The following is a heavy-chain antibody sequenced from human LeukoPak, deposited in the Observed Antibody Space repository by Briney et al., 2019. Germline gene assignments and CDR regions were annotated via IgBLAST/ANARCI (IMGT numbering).Heavy chain of an antibody. CDR3: ARQGGIQLWLPGY. D-gene: IGHD5-18*01. V-gene: IGHV4-39*01. CDR2: IYYSGST. CDR1: GGSISCSSYY. J-gene: IGHJ4*02. Sequence: SETLSLTCTVSGGSISCSSYYWGWIRQPPGKGLEWIGSIYYSGSTYYNPSLKSRVTISVDTSKNQFSLKLSSVTGGDTAGYYCARQGGIQLWLPGYWGQGTLVTVSS.